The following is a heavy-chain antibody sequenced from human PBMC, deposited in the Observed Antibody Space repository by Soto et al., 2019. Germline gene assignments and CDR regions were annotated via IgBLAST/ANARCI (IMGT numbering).Heavy chain of an antibody. J-gene: IGHJ4*02. CDR1: GGSINSYY. D-gene: IGHD3-16*01. CDR3: ARLLRLGEFYFDY. V-gene: IGHV4-59*08. Sequence: ETLSLTCTVSGGSINSYYWNWIRQPPGKGLEWIGYVYHTGSTDYNPSLRNRVTMSVDPSKNQFSLKLSSVTAADTAVYYCARLLRLGEFYFDYWGQGTLVTVSS. CDR2: VYHTGST.